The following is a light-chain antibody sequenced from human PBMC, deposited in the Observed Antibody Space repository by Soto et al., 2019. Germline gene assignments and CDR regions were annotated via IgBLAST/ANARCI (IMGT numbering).Light chain of an antibody. CDR2: GAS. CDR1: QSVSSNK. CDR3: QQYGSSPLT. J-gene: IGKJ4*01. Sequence: EIVLTQSPGTLSLSPGERVTLSCRASQSVSSNKLAWYQQRPGQPPRFLIYGASSRATGIPDRFSGSGSGTDFPLTISRLEPDDFAVYYCQQYGSSPLTFGGGTKVEIK. V-gene: IGKV3-20*01.